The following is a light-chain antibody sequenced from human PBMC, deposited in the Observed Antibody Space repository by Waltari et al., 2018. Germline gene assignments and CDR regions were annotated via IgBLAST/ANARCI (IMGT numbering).Light chain of an antibody. CDR3: QQYCSSLT. CDR2: GAS. J-gene: IGKJ4*01. V-gene: IGKV3-20*01. Sequence: EIVLTQSPGTLSLSPGERATLSCRASQSVSNNYLAWYQQIPGHAPRLLIYGASSRATGIPDRFSGSGSGTDFTLIISRLESEDFAVYYCQQYCSSLTFGGGTKVEIK. CDR1: QSVSNNY.